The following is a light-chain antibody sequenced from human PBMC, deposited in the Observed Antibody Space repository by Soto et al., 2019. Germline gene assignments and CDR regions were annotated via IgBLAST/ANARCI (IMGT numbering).Light chain of an antibody. V-gene: IGLV4-69*01. Sequence: QPVLTQPPSASASLGASVKLTCTLSRGHNSYAIAWHQQQPEKGPRYLMKLNSDGSHSKGDGSPDRFSGSSSGAERYLTISSLQSEDEADYYCQTWSTDIRVFGGGTKLTVL. J-gene: IGLJ3*02. CDR2: LNSDGSH. CDR1: RGHNSYA. CDR3: QTWSTDIRV.